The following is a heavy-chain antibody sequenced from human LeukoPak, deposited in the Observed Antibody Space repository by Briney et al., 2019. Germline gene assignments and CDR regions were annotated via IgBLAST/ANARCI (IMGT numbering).Heavy chain of an antibody. CDR2: IYHSGST. J-gene: IGHJ4*02. Sequence: PSETLSLTCTVSGYSISSGYYWGWIRQPPGKGLEWIGSIYHSGSTNYNPSLKSRVTISVDTSKNQFSLKLSSVTAADTAVYYCARRRTRDFDYWGQGTLVTVSS. CDR3: ARRRTRDFDY. V-gene: IGHV4-38-2*02. D-gene: IGHD3/OR15-3a*01. CDR1: GYSISSGYY.